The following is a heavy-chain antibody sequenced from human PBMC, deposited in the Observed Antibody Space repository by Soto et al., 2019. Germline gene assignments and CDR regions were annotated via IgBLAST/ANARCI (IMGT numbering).Heavy chain of an antibody. CDR3: ARDLVATIIEDYYYGMDV. V-gene: IGHV1-69*13. CDR2: IIPIFGTA. D-gene: IGHD5-12*01. CDR1: GGTFSSYA. Sequence: ASVKVSCKASGGTFSSYAISWVRQAPGQGLEWMGGIIPIFGTANYAQKFQGRVTITADESTSTAYMELSSLRSEDTAVYYCARDLVATIIEDYYYGMDVRGQGTTVTVSS. J-gene: IGHJ6*02.